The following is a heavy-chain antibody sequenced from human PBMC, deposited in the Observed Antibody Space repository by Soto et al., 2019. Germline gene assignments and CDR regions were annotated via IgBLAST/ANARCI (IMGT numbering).Heavy chain of an antibody. CDR3: ARVSPLYCSGGSCYGLGAFDI. CDR2: IRSSGSTI. D-gene: IGHD2-15*01. Sequence: QVQLVESGGGLVKPGGSLRLSCAASGFTFSDYYMSWIRQAPGKGLEWVSYIRSSGSTIYYADSVKGRFTISRDNAKNSLYLQMNSLRAEDTAVYYCARVSPLYCSGGSCYGLGAFDIWGQGTMVTVSS. J-gene: IGHJ3*02. CDR1: GFTFSDYY. V-gene: IGHV3-11*01.